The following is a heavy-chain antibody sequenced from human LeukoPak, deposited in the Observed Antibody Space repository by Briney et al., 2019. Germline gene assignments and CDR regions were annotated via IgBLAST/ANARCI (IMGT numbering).Heavy chain of an antibody. J-gene: IGHJ6*03. Sequence: SETLSLTCTVSGGSISSYYWSWIRQPPGKGLEWIGYIYYSGSTNYNPSLKSRVTISVDTSKNQFSLKLSSVTAADAAVYYCARGRSSMVRGYYYYYMDVWGKGTTVTISS. D-gene: IGHD3-10*01. CDR1: GGSISSYY. CDR3: ARGRSSMVRGYYYYYMDV. CDR2: IYYSGST. V-gene: IGHV4-59*01.